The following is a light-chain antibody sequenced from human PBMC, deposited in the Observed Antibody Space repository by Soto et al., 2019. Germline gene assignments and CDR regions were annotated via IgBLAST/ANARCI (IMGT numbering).Light chain of an antibody. J-gene: IGKJ2*01. V-gene: IGKV1-5*03. CDR1: QSVSTW. CDR3: LQFNSYWYT. Sequence: DLQMTQSPSTLSASVGDRVTITCRASQSVSTWLAWYQQKPGKAPKLLIYKASSLESGVPSRFSGSGSGTEFTLTISSLQPDDFATYYCLQFNSYWYTFGQGTKVEIK. CDR2: KAS.